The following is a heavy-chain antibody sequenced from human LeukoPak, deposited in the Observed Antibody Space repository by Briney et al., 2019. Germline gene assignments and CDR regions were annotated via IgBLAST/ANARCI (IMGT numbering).Heavy chain of an antibody. V-gene: IGHV3-9*01. Sequence: GGSLRLSCAASGFTFDDYAFDWVRQAPGKGLEWVSSISWNSDNIAYADSVKGRFTISRDNAKHSLYLQMNGLRADDTALYYCAKRSGQTWGYFDYWAREPWSPSPQ. D-gene: IGHD6-19*01. CDR3: AKRSGQTWGYFDY. J-gene: IGHJ4*02. CDR1: GFTFDDYA. CDR2: ISWNSDNI.